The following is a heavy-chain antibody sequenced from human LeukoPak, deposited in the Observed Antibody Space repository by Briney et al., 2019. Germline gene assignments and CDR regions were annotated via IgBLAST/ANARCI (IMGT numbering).Heavy chain of an antibody. Sequence: GGSLRLSCSACGFTFTRFARRWERQSPGQGREGVSAIRATDGTTYSAPSVTVRFTVSRDNSKNTLFLQMNSLRDEDTAIYYCARDWIDDYSGIDSWGRGTLVAVSS. V-gene: IGHV3-23*01. D-gene: IGHD3-16*01. CDR1: GFTFTRFA. J-gene: IGHJ4*02. CDR2: IRATDGTT. CDR3: ARDWIDDYSGIDS.